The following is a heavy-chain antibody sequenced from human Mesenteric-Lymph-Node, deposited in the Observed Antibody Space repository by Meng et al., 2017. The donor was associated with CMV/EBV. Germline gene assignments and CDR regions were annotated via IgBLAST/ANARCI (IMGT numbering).Heavy chain of an antibody. D-gene: IGHD3-3*01. CDR3: ARRRIFGVVIYYYYGMDV. CDR2: INHSGST. CDR1: GGSFSGCY. J-gene: IGHJ6*02. Sequence: SETLSLTCAVYGGSFSGCYWSWIRQPPGKGLEWIGEINHSGSTNYNPSLKSRVTISVDTSKNQFSLKLSSVTAADTAVYYCARRRIFGVVIYYYYGMDVWGQGTTVTVSS. V-gene: IGHV4-34*01.